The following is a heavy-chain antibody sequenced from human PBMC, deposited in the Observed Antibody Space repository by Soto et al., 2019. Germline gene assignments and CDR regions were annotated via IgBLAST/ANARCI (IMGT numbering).Heavy chain of an antibody. Sequence: QVQLVQSGAEEKKPGASVKVSCKASGYTFTGYAMHWVRQAPGQRLEWMGWINAGNGNTKYSQKFQGRVTIPSDTSASTAYMELSSLRPEDTAVYYCARAVAVPADFDYWGQGSLVTVSS. J-gene: IGHJ4*02. V-gene: IGHV1-3*05. CDR3: ARAVAVPADFDY. CDR2: INAGNGNT. D-gene: IGHD6-19*01. CDR1: GYTFTGYA.